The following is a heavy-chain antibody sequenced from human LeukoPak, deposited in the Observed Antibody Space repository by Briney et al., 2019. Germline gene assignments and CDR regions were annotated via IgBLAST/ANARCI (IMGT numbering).Heavy chain of an antibody. J-gene: IGHJ3*02. CDR1: GGSISSSSYY. V-gene: IGHV4-39*01. Sequence: SETLSLTRTVSGGSISSSSYYWGWIRQPPGKGLEWIGSMYYSGSTYYNPSLKSRVTISVDTSKNQFSLKLSSVTAADTAVYYCARRVRTGDLQNAFDIWGQGTMVTVSS. D-gene: IGHD7-27*01. CDR3: ARRVRTGDLQNAFDI. CDR2: MYYSGST.